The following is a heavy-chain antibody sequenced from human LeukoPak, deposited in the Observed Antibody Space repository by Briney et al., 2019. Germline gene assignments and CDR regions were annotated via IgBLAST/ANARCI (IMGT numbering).Heavy chain of an antibody. Sequence: PGGSLRLSCAASGFTFSSYGMHWVRQAPGKGLEWVAVISYDGSNKYYADSVKGRFTISRDNSKNTLYLQMNSLRAEDTAVYYCAKAYGSGSYYNAAPYYYYGMDVWGQGTTVTVSS. D-gene: IGHD3-10*01. CDR2: ISYDGSNK. CDR1: GFTFSSYG. V-gene: IGHV3-30*18. J-gene: IGHJ6*02. CDR3: AKAYGSGSYYNAAPYYYYGMDV.